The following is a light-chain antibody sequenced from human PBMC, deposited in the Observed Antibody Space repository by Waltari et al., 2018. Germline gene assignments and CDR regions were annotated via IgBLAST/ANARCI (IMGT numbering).Light chain of an antibody. CDR1: QDIGGY. Sequence: DIQLTQSPSSLSASVGDRVPLTCRASQDIGGYLNWYQQQPGKAPKLLIYKTSILNTGVPSRFSGSSSRIDYTLTITNLQSEDIATYYCQYFDNLPMFTFGPGTKVEIK. CDR3: QYFDNLPMFT. J-gene: IGKJ2*01. CDR2: KTS. V-gene: IGKV1-33*01.